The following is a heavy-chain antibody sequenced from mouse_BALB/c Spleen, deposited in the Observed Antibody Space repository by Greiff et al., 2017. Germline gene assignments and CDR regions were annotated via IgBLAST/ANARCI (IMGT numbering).Heavy chain of an antibody. D-gene: IGHD1-2*01. Sequence: QVQLQQSGAELMKPGASVKVSCKATGYTFSSYWIEWVKQRPGHGLEWIGEILPGSGSTNYNEKFKGKATFTADTSSNTAYMQLSSLTSEDSAVYYCARSPLRLFSWFAYWGQGTLVTVSA. J-gene: IGHJ3*01. V-gene: IGHV1-9*01. CDR3: ARSPLRLFSWFAY. CDR2: ILPGSGST. CDR1: GYTFSSYW.